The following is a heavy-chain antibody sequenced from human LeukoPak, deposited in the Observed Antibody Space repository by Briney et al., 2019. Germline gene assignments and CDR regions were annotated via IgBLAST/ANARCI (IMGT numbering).Heavy chain of an antibody. CDR2: IYYSGST. V-gene: IGHV4-31*03. CDR3: AREGRPSYYYGSGSYYNGLPFDY. D-gene: IGHD3-10*01. J-gene: IGHJ4*02. Sequence: NTSQTLSLTCTVSGGSISSGGYYWSWIRQHPGKGLEWIGYIYYSGSTYYNPSLKSRVTISVDTSKNQFSLKLSSVTAADTAVYYCAREGRPSYYYGSGSYYNGLPFDYWGQGTLVTVSS. CDR1: GGSISSGGYY.